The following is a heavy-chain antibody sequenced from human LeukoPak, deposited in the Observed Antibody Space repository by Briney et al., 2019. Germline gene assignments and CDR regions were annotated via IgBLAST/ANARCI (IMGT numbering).Heavy chain of an antibody. Sequence: QPGGSLRLSCGASGFTFSRNVIHWVRQAPGKGLDWVAFIRQDGRDKKYADSVKGRFIISRDNSKNTLYLQMNSLRAEDTAVYYCAKDRSDTWSFDYWGQGTLVTVSS. D-gene: IGHD2-15*01. J-gene: IGHJ4*02. CDR1: GFTFSRNV. CDR2: IRQDGRDK. CDR3: AKDRSDTWSFDY. V-gene: IGHV3-30*02.